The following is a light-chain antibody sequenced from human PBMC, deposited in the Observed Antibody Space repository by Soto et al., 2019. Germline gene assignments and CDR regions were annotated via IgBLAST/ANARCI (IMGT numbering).Light chain of an antibody. CDR1: QSVSSSY. CDR2: GAS. Sequence: EIVLTQSPGTLSLSPGERATLSCRASQSVSSSYLAWYQQKPGQAPRLLIYGASSRATVIPDRFSGSGSGTDFTLTISRLDPEDSAVYYCHQYGSLYTFGQGTKVEIK. CDR3: HQYGSLYT. V-gene: IGKV3-20*01. J-gene: IGKJ2*01.